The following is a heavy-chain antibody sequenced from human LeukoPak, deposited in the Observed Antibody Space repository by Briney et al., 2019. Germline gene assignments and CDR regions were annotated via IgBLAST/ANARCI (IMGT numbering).Heavy chain of an antibody. V-gene: IGHV1-69*05. CDR3: ARVPTSYYYHSSGYLDV. CDR2: IIPIFGTA. J-gene: IGHJ6*04. D-gene: IGHD3-22*01. CDR1: GGTFSSYA. Sequence: SVKVSCKASGGTFSSYAISWVRQAPGQGLEWMGGIIPIFGTANYAQKFQGRVTITTDESTSTAYMELSSLRSEDTAVYYCARVPTSYYYHSSGYLDVWGKGTTVTVSS.